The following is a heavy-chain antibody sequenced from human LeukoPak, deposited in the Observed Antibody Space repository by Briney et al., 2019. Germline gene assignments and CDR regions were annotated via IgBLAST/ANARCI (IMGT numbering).Heavy chain of an antibody. CDR1: GFTFSSYW. J-gene: IGHJ4*02. CDR2: IKQDGSEK. V-gene: IGHV3-7*03. CDR3: AREILYGSGSYYIDY. Sequence: GGSLRLSCAASGFTFSSYWMSWVRQAPGKGLEWVANIKQDGSEKYYVDSVKGRFTISRDNAKNSLYLQMNSLRAEDTAVYYCAREILYGSGSYYIDYWGQGTLVTVSS. D-gene: IGHD3-10*01.